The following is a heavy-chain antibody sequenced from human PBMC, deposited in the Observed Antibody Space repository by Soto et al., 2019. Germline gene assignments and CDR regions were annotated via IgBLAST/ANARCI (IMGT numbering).Heavy chain of an antibody. V-gene: IGHV3-33*01. Sequence: QVQLVESGGGVVQPGRSLRLSCAASGFTFSSYGMHWVRQAPGKGLEWVAVIWYDGSNKYYADSVKGRFTISRDNSKNTLYLQMNRLRAEDTAVYYCARDTIAARGKWYFDLWGRGTLVTVSS. CDR2: IWYDGSNK. CDR1: GFTFSSYG. CDR3: ARDTIAARGKWYFDL. J-gene: IGHJ2*01. D-gene: IGHD6-6*01.